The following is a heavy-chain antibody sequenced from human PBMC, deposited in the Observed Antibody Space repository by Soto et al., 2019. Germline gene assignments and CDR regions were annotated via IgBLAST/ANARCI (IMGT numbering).Heavy chain of an antibody. Sequence: EVQVVESGGGLVQPGGSLRLSCEASGFTFSSYWMTWVRQAPGKGLEWVANIKQDGSEKYYVDSVKGRFTISRDNAKNSLYLQMNSLRAEDTAVYSCARAGSNYFASGSCLPYYMDVWGKGTTVTVSS. CDR3: ARAGSNYFASGSCLPYYMDV. D-gene: IGHD3-10*01. CDR2: IKQDGSEK. V-gene: IGHV3-7*01. J-gene: IGHJ6*03. CDR1: GFTFSSYW.